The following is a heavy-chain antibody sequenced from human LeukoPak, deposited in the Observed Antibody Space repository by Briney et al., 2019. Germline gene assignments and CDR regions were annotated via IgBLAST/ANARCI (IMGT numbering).Heavy chain of an antibody. Sequence: GGSLRLSCAASGFTFSSYEMNWVRQAPGKGLEWVSVIYSGGSTYYADSVKGRFTISRDNSKNTLYLQMNSLRAEDTAVYYCATDRTSRDYGDYVSGKRAFDPWGQGTLVTVSS. D-gene: IGHD4-17*01. V-gene: IGHV3-53*01. CDR2: IYSGGST. J-gene: IGHJ5*02. CDR1: GFTFSSYE. CDR3: ATDRTSRDYGDYVSGKRAFDP.